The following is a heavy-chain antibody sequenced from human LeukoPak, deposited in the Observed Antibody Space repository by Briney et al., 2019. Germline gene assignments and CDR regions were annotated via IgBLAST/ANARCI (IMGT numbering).Heavy chain of an antibody. CDR2: IIPIFGTA. D-gene: IGHD3-22*01. CDR1: GGTFSSYA. Sequence: SVKASCKASGGTFSSYAISWVRQAPGQGLEWMGRIIPIFGTANYAQKFQGRVTITTDESTSTAYMELSSLRSEDTAVYYCARDSQDGGYLFDYWGQGTLVTVSS. V-gene: IGHV1-69*05. J-gene: IGHJ4*02. CDR3: ARDSQDGGYLFDY.